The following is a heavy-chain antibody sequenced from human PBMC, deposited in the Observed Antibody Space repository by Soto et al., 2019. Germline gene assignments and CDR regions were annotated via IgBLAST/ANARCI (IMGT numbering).Heavy chain of an antibody. D-gene: IGHD2-2*01. J-gene: IGHJ4*02. Sequence: QVQLVESGGGVVQPGRSLRLSCAASGFTFSSYAMHWVRQAPGKGLEWVAVISYDGSNKYYADSVKGRFTICRDNSKNTLYLQLNSLSAEDTAVYYCARDRSDCISTSCYALGYFDYWGPGTLVTVSS. V-gene: IGHV3-30-3*01. CDR3: ARDRSDCISTSCYALGYFDY. CDR1: GFTFSSYA. CDR2: ISYDGSNK.